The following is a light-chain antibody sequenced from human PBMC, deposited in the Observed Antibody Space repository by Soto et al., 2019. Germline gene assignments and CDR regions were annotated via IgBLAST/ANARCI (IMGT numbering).Light chain of an antibody. CDR2: DVS. J-gene: IGLJ2*01. Sequence: QSALTQHASVSGSPGRSITISCTGTSSGVGGYNNVSWYQQHPGKAPKLMIYDVSNRPSGVSNRFSGSKSGNTAYQTISGLQAEDEADYYCSSYTSSSTVVFGGGTKVTVL. CDR3: SSYTSSSTVV. V-gene: IGLV2-14*01. CDR1: SSGVGGYNN.